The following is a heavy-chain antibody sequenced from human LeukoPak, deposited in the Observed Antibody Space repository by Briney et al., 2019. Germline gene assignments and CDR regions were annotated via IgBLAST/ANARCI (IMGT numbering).Heavy chain of an antibody. CDR1: GGTFSSYA. J-gene: IGHJ6*02. V-gene: IGHV1-69*04. D-gene: IGHD3-10*01. Sequence: ASVKVSCKASGGTFSSYAISWVRQAPGQGLEWMGRIIPILGIANYAQKFQGRVTITADKSTSTAYMELSSLRSEDTAVYYCARGLWFGEPDGSGMDVWGQGTTVTVSS. CDR2: IIPILGIA. CDR3: ARGLWFGEPDGSGMDV.